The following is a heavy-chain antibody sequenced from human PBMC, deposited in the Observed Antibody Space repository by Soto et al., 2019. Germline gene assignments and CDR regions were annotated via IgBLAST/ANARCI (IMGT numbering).Heavy chain of an antibody. J-gene: IGHJ4*02. CDR3: ARLSSSWYTGVDY. D-gene: IGHD6-13*01. CDR2: IYYSGST. CDR1: GGSISSYY. Sequence: QVQLQESGPGLVKPSETLSLTCTVSGGSISSYYWSWIRQPPGKGLEWIGYIYYSGSTNYNPSLMSRVTISVDTSKNQFSLKLSSVTAADTAVYYCARLSSSWYTGVDYWGQGTLVTVSS. V-gene: IGHV4-59*08.